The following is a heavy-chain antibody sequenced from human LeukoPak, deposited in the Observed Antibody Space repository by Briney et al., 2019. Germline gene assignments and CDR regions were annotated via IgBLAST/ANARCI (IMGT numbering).Heavy chain of an antibody. CDR2: IGAGGVKP. J-gene: IGHJ4*02. V-gene: IGHV3-23*01. CDR3: AIGETVVRGGPDY. Sequence: RGSLRLSSAASGFTFSNFVMNRVRPAPGKGRRWGSTIGAGGVKPFYADSVKGRFTTSPDDSPNTLYLQLNSLRAEDTACYYCAIGETVVRGGPDYWGQGTLVTVSS. D-gene: IGHD3-10*02. CDR1: GFTFSNFV.